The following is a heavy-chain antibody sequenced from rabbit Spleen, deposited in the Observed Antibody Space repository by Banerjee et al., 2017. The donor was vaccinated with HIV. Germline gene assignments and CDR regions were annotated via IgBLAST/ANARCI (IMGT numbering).Heavy chain of an antibody. V-gene: IGHV1S40*01. J-gene: IGHJ6*01. CDR2: IDTDSSGSS. CDR3: ARDTSSSFSSYGMDL. D-gene: IGHD1-1*01. Sequence: QSLEESGGDLVKPGASLTLTCIASGFSFSSSYWPCWVRQAPGKGLEWIACIDTDSSGSSYYASWAKGRFTISKTSSTTVTLQMTSLTAADTATYFCARDTSSSFSSYGMDLWGPGTLVTVS. CDR1: GFSFSSSYW.